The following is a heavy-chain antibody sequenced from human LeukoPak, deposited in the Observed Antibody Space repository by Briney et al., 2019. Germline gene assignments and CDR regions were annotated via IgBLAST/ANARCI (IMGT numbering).Heavy chain of an antibody. V-gene: IGHV3-9*01. D-gene: IGHD3-22*01. CDR2: ISWNSGSI. Sequence: GGSLRLSCAASGFTFDDYAMHWVRQAPGKGLEWVSGISWNSGSIGYADSVKGRFTISRDNAKNSLYLQMNSLRAEDTALYYCATYYYDSSGYYSGWYFDLWGRGTLVTVSS. CDR1: GFTFDDYA. CDR3: ATYYYDSSGYYSGWYFDL. J-gene: IGHJ2*01.